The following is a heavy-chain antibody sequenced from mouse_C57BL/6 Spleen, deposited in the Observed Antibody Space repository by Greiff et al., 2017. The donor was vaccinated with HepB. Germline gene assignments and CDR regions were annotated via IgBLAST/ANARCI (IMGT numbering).Heavy chain of an antibody. J-gene: IGHJ3*01. CDR3: ARRVTSAWFAY. Sequence: QVQLQQPGAELVKPGASVKLSCKASGYTFTSYWMQWVKQRPGQGLEWIGEIDPSDSYTNYNQKVKGKATLTVDTSSSTAYMQLSSLTSEDSGVYYCARRVTSAWFAYWGQGTLVTVSA. V-gene: IGHV1-50*01. CDR1: GYTFTSYW. CDR2: IDPSDSYT.